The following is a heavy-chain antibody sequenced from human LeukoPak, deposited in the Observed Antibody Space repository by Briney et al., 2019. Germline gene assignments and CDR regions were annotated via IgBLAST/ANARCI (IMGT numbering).Heavy chain of an antibody. CDR2: INPSGGST. D-gene: IGHD6-19*01. J-gene: IGHJ4*02. CDR3: ARDGKRAVAGYYFDY. CDR1: GYTFTSYY. V-gene: IGHV1-46*01. Sequence: ASVKVSCKASGYTFTSYYMHWVRQAPGQGLEWMGIINPSGGSTSYAQKFQGRVTMTRDTSTSTVYMELSSLRSEDTAVYYCARDGKRAVAGYYFDYWGQGTLVTISS.